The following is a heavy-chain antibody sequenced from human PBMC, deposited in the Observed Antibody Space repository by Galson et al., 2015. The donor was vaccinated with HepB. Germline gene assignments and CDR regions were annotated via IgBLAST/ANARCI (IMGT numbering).Heavy chain of an antibody. J-gene: IGHJ4*02. Sequence: SLRLSCAASGFTFSSYAMHWVRQAPGKGLEWVAVISYDGSNKYYADSVKGRFTISRDSSKNTLYLQMNSLRAEDTAVYYCAREVVGGNDYWGQGTLVTVSS. CDR2: ISYDGSNK. D-gene: IGHD4-23*01. V-gene: IGHV3-30*04. CDR1: GFTFSSYA. CDR3: AREVVGGNDY.